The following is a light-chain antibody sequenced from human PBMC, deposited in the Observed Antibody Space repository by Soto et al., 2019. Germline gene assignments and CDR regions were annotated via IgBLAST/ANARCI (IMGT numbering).Light chain of an antibody. CDR1: QTISSW. CDR3: QHYNSYSEA. V-gene: IGKV1-5*03. Sequence: DIHMTQSPSTVSGSVGSRFTIICRASQTISSWLAWYQQKPGKAPKLLIYKASTLKSGVPSRFSGSGSGTEFTLTISSLQPDDFATYYCQHYNSYSEAFGQGTKVDIK. J-gene: IGKJ1*01. CDR2: KAS.